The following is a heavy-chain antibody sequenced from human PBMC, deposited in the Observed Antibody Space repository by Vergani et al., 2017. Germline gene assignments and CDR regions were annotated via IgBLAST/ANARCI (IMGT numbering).Heavy chain of an antibody. CDR3: ARARDGDNGPDAFDI. V-gene: IGHV3-21*01. D-gene: IGHD5-24*01. Sequence: VQLVESGGGVVQPGRSLRLSCAASGFTFSSYAMHWVRQAPGKGLEWVSSISSSSSYIYYADSVKGRVTIARDNAKNSLYLQMNSLRAEDTAVYYCARARDGDNGPDAFDIWGQGTMVTGSS. CDR1: GFTFSSYA. J-gene: IGHJ3*02. CDR2: ISSSSSYI.